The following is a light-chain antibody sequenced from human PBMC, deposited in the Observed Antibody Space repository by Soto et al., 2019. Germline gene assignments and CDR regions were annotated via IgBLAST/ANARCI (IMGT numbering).Light chain of an antibody. CDR1: QTISPW. CDR3: QQHYTASRTWT. CDR2: RAS. V-gene: IGKV1-5*03. J-gene: IGKJ1*01. Sequence: DIQMTQSPSTVSAYLGDRVTLTCRASQTISPWLAWYQQKPGKAPKLLIYRASFLASGVPSRFSGSGTGTEFTLTITSVQPDDFATDYCQQHYTASRTWTFGQGTSVDMK.